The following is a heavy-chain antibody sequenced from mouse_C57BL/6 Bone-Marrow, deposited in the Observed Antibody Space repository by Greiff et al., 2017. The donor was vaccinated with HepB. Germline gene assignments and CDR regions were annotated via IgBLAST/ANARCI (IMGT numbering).Heavy chain of an antibody. CDR3: ARPPITTVVATDWYFDV. CDR1: GYTFTSYG. D-gene: IGHD1-1*01. J-gene: IGHJ1*03. Sequence: VQLQQSGAELARPGASVKLSCKASGYTFTSYGISWVKQRTGQGLEWIGEIYPRSGNTYYNEKFKGKATLTADKSSSTAYMELRSLTSEDSAVYVCARPPITTVVATDWYFDVWGTGTTVTVSS. CDR2: IYPRSGNT. V-gene: IGHV1-81*01.